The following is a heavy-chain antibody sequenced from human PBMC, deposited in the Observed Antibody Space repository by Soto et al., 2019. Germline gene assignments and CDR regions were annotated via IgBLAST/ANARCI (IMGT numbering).Heavy chain of an antibody. J-gene: IGHJ6*02. CDR2: INAFNGNT. CDR1: GYTFTTYS. V-gene: IGHV1-18*01. D-gene: IGHD6-19*01. CDR3: ARDWDNSGWGGGRGMDV. Sequence: QVQLVQSGAEVKKPGASVMVSCRGSGYTFTTYSISWMRQAPGQGLEWVGWINAFNGNTNYAQKFQGRVTMTTDTSTSTVYMTLRSLRSDETAVYYCARDWDNSGWGGGRGMDVWGQGTTVIVSS.